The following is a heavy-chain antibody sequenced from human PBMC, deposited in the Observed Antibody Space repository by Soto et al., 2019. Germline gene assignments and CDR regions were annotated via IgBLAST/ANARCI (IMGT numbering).Heavy chain of an antibody. CDR1: GYSFTSYW. CDR2: IDPSDSYT. D-gene: IGHD2-15*01. J-gene: IGHJ6*02. Sequence: GESLKISCKGSGYSFTSYWISWVRQMPGKGLEWMGRIDPSDSYTNYSPSFQGHVTISADKSISTAYLQWSSLMASDTAMYYCARLYCSGSSCYSRMDVWGQGTTVTVSS. V-gene: IGHV5-10-1*01. CDR3: ARLYCSGSSCYSRMDV.